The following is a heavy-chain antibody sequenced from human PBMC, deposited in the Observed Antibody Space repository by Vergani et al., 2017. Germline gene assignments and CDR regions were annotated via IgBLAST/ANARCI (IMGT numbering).Heavy chain of an antibody. Sequence: EVQLVESGGGLVKPGGSLRLSCAASGFTFSSYWMHWVRQAPGKGLVWVSRINSDGSSTSYADSVKGRFTISRDNAKNTLYLKMNSLRAEDTAVYYCARGGSYSNWYFDLWGRGTLVTVSS. CDR2: INSDGSST. CDR1: GFTFSSYW. D-gene: IGHD1-26*01. CDR3: ARGGSYSNWYFDL. V-gene: IGHV3-74*02. J-gene: IGHJ2*01.